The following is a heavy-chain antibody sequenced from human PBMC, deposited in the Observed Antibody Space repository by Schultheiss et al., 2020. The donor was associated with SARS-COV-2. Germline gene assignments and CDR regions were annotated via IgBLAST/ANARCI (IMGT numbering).Heavy chain of an antibody. CDR2: IYYSGST. CDR1: GGSISRYY. CDR3: AREYSSSFVDY. V-gene: IGHV4-59*01. Sequence: SETLSLTCTVSGGSISRYYWNWIRQPPGKGLEWIGSIYYSGSTNYNPSLKSRVTISVDTSKNQFSLKLSSVTAADTAVYYCAREYSSSFVDYWGQGTLVTVSS. J-gene: IGHJ4*02. D-gene: IGHD6-6*01.